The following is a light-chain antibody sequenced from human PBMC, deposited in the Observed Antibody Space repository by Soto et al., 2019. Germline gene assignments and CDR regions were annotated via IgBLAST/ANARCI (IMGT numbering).Light chain of an antibody. Sequence: AVQLTQSPSSLSASVGETVTITCRASQGISDALAWYQQRPGRAPKLLIFDASNLKSGVPSRFSGSGSGTEFTLTISSLQPDDFATYYCQQSYSTPITFGQGTRLEIK. V-gene: IGKV1-13*02. J-gene: IGKJ5*01. CDR2: DAS. CDR3: QQSYSTPIT. CDR1: QGISDA.